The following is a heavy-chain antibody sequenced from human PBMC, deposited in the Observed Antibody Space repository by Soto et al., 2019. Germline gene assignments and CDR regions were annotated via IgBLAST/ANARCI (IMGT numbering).Heavy chain of an antibody. CDR2: SIPIFGTA. D-gene: IGHD2-8*01. CDR1: GGTFSSYA. V-gene: IGHV1-69*01. CDR3: ARGQARGVTPYNWFDP. Sequence: QVQLVQSGAEVKKPGSSVKVSCKASGGTFSSYAISWVRQAPGQGLEWMGGSIPIFGTANYAQKFQGRVTITADESTSTAYMELSSLRSEDTAVYYCARGQARGVTPYNWFDPWGQGTLVTVSS. J-gene: IGHJ5*02.